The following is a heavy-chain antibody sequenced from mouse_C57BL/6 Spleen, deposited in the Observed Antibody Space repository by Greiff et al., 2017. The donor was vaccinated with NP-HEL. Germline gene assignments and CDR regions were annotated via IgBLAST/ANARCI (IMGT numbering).Heavy chain of an antibody. CDR1: GFNIKDDY. J-gene: IGHJ2*01. CDR2: IDPENGDT. CDR3: TTGLNYPDY. V-gene: IGHV14-4*01. Sequence: VQLKESGAELVRPGASVKLSCTASGFNIKDDYMHWVKQRPEQGLEWIGWIDPENGDTEYASKFQGKATITADTSSNTAYLQLSSLTSEDTAVYYCTTGLNYPDYWGQGTTLTVSS.